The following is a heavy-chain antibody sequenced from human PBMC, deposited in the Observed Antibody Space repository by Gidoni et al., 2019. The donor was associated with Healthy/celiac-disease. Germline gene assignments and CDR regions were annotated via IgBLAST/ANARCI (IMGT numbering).Heavy chain of an antibody. CDR2: INHSGST. CDR3: ARGRRGYSYVSRAPFDY. V-gene: IGHV4-34*01. CDR1: GGSFSGYY. Sequence: QVQLQQWGAGLLKPSETLSLTCAVDGGSFSGYYWSWIRQPPGKGLEWIGEINHSGSTNYNPSLKSRVTISVDTSKNQFSLKLSSVTAADTAVYYCARGRRGYSYVSRAPFDYWGQGTLVTVSS. D-gene: IGHD5-18*01. J-gene: IGHJ4*02.